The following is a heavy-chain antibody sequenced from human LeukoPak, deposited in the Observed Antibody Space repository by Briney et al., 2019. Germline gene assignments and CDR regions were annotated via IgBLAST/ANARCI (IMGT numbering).Heavy chain of an antibody. CDR3: ARGGLAPLGYFDL. CDR1: GDSVSSNSAA. CDR2: GYDRSRWSH. J-gene: IGHJ4*02. Sequence: SQALSLTCAISGDSVSSNSAAWNWLRQSPSRGLEWLGRGYDRSRWSHYYAESMKSRISVNADTSTNQFSLQLNSVTPEDTALYFCARGGLAPLGYFDLWGQGTLVT. D-gene: IGHD2-15*01. V-gene: IGHV6-1*01.